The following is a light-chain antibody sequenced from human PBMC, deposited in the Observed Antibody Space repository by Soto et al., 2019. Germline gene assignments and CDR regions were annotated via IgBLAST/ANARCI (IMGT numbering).Light chain of an antibody. Sequence: DIQMTQSPSTLSASVGDRVTITCRASQYIHNYLAWYQQKPGEAPQLLISEAANLERGVPSRFSGSGTGTEFTLTISSLQPDDLATYYCQQSNNYPWTFGQGTRVEI. CDR3: QQSNNYPWT. CDR2: EAA. V-gene: IGKV1-5*03. CDR1: QYIHNY. J-gene: IGKJ1*01.